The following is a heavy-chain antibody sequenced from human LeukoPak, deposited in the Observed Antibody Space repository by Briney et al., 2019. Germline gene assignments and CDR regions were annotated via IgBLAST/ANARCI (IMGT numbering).Heavy chain of an antibody. CDR1: GYTFTSYG. V-gene: IGHV1-18*01. CDR2: ISAYNGNT. Sequence: ASVKVSCKASGYTFTSYGISWVRQAPGQGLEWMGWISAYNGNTNYAQKLQGRVTMTTDTSTSTAYMELRSLRSDDTAVYYCARDQASSYYYDSSGYRIDYWGQGTLVTVSS. J-gene: IGHJ4*02. D-gene: IGHD3-22*01. CDR3: ARDQASSYYYDSSGYRIDY.